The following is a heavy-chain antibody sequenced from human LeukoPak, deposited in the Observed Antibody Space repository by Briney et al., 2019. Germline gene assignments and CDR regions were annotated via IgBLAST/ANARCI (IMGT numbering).Heavy chain of an antibody. J-gene: IGHJ4*02. CDR1: GDSINSSSYY. CDR3: ARDRSYCSGGSCSYYFDY. V-gene: IGHV4-39*07. D-gene: IGHD2-15*01. CDR2: IYYSGST. Sequence: SETLSLTCTVSGDSINSSSYYWDWIRQPPGKGLEWIGSIYYSGSTYYNPSLKSRVTISVDTSKNQFSLKLSSVTAADTAVYYCARDRSYCSGGSCSYYFDYWGQGTLVTVSS.